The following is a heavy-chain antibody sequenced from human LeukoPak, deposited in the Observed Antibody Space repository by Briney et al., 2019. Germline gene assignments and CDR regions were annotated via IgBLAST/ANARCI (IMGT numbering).Heavy chain of an antibody. D-gene: IGHD4-17*01. CDR3: ARAGLNGDVDY. V-gene: IGHV4-34*01. Sequence: SKTLSLTCAVYGGSFSGYYWSWIRQPPGKGLEWIGEINHSGSTNYNPSLKSRVTISVDTSKNQFSLKLSSVTAADTAVYYCARAGLNGDVDYWGQGTLVTVSS. CDR2: INHSGST. CDR1: GGSFSGYY. J-gene: IGHJ4*02.